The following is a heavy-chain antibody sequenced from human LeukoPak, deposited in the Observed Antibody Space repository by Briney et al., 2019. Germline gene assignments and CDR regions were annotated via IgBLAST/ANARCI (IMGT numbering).Heavy chain of an antibody. D-gene: IGHD4-17*01. J-gene: IGHJ4*02. Sequence: SETLSLTCTVSGGSISSSSYYWGWIRQPPGKGLEWIVSIYYSGSTYYNPSLKSRVTISVDTSKNQFSLKLSSVTAADTAVYYCARASYGDYVYYWGQGTLVTVSS. V-gene: IGHV4-39*07. CDR2: IYYSGST. CDR1: GGSISSSSYY. CDR3: ARASYGDYVYY.